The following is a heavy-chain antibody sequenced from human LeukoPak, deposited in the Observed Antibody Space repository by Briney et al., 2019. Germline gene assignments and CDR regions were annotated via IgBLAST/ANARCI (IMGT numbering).Heavy chain of an antibody. Sequence: PGGSLRLSCAASGFTFSNYAMSWVRQAPGKGLEWVSSLSGGGGSTFHADSVKGRFTISRDNCRNTLYLQMNSLRAEDTAVYYCAKDEGYYDSSAAHHWGQGTLVTVSS. CDR3: AKDEGYYDSSAAHH. CDR1: GFTFSNYA. V-gene: IGHV3-23*01. J-gene: IGHJ5*02. D-gene: IGHD3-22*01. CDR2: LSGGGGST.